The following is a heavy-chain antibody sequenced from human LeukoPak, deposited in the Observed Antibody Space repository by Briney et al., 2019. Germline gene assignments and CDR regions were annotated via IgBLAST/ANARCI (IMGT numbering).Heavy chain of an antibody. D-gene: IGHD3-3*01. Sequence: PGGSLRLSCAASGFTFSSYAMHWVRQGPGKGLEWVAVMAHDGSNIYYAGSVLGRFTISRDNSKDTLHLQMNSLRLEDTAVYYCARASDRMYDEFWEGYFSSFDFWGQGTLVTVSS. CDR1: GFTFSSYA. V-gene: IGHV3-30-3*01. CDR2: MAHDGSNI. J-gene: IGHJ4*02. CDR3: ARASDRMYDEFWEGYFSSFDF.